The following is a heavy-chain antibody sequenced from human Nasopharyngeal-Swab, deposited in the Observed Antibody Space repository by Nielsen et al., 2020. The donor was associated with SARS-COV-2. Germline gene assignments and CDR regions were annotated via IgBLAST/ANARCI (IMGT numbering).Heavy chain of an antibody. CDR2: ISGSGGST. D-gene: IGHD3-9*01. J-gene: IGHJ3*02. CDR1: GFTFSSYA. CDR3: AKKLENILRYFDWLLDAFDI. V-gene: IGHV3-23*01. Sequence: GESLKISCAASGFTFSSYAMSWVRQAPGKRLEWVSAISGSGGSTYYADSVKGRFTISRDNSKNTLYLQMNSLRAEDTAVYYCAKKLENILRYFDWLLDAFDIWGQGTMVTVSS.